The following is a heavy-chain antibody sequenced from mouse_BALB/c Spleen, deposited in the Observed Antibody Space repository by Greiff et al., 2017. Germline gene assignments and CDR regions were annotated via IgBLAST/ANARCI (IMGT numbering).Heavy chain of an antibody. CDR2: ISYDGSN. J-gene: IGHJ3*01. V-gene: IGHV3-6*02. D-gene: IGHD2-10*02. Sequence: EVKLMESGPGLVKPSQSLSLTCSVTGYSITSGYYWNWIRQFPGNKLEWMGYISYDGSNNYNPSLKNRISITRDTSKNQFFLKLNSVTTEDTATYYCARKGYGNYGFAYWGQGTLVTVSA. CDR1: GYSITSGYY. CDR3: ARKGYGNYGFAY.